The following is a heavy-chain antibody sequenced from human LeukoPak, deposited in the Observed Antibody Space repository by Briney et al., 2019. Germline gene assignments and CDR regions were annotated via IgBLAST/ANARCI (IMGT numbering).Heavy chain of an antibody. CDR2: INPSGGST. CDR3: ARDSAVTPLDY. D-gene: IGHD4-11*01. V-gene: IGHV1-46*01. CDR1: GYTFTSYY. J-gene: IGHJ4*02. Sequence: ASVKVSCKASGYTFTSYYMHWVRQAPGQGLEWTGIINPSGGSTSYAQKFQGRVTMTRDTSTSTVYMELSSLRSEDTAVYYCARDSAVTPLDYWGQGTLVTVSS.